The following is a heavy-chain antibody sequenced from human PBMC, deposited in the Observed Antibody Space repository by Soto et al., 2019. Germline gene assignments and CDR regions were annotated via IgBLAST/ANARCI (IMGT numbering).Heavy chain of an antibody. Sequence: EVQLVESGGGLVQPGGSLRLSCAASGFTFSSYSMNWVRQAPGKGLEWISYISTSSGIKHYEDSVRGRFNVSRDSAESSLYLQLSSLGDEATAVYYYARVGDDGYYFDYWGQGTLVTVSS. D-gene: IGHD3-16*01. CDR3: ARVGDDGYYFDY. V-gene: IGHV3-48*02. CDR1: GFTFSSYS. CDR2: ISTSSGIK. J-gene: IGHJ4*02.